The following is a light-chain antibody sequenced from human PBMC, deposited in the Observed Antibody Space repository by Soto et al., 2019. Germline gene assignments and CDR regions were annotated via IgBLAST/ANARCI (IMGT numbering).Light chain of an antibody. J-gene: IGLJ2*01. Sequence: QSALTQPASVSGSPGQSITISCTGTCSDVGGYNYVSWYQQHPGKAPKLMIYDVSNRPSGVSNRFSGSKSGNTASLTISGLQAEDEADYYCSSYTSSSTYVVFGGVTKVTVL. CDR2: DVS. V-gene: IGLV2-14*01. CDR3: SSYTSSSTYVV. CDR1: CSDVGGYNY.